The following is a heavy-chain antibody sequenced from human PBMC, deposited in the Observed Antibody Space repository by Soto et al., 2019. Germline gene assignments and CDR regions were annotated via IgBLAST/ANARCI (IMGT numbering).Heavy chain of an antibody. Sequence: SATLSLTCTVSGGSITDYNWSWIRQPPGRGLEWIGYIYYNGRTNYNPSLKSRVTISLDTSKNWISLNLRSVTAADTAVYYCATLNYYDATDYFDSWGQGTLVTVSS. CDR3: ATLNYYDATDYFDS. CDR2: IYYNGRT. V-gene: IGHV4-59*01. CDR1: GGSITDYN. J-gene: IGHJ4*02. D-gene: IGHD3-22*01.